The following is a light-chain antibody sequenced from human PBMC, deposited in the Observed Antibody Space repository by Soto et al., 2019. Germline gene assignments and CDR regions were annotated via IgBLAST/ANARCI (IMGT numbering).Light chain of an antibody. J-gene: IGLJ2*01. CDR2: EGT. Sequence: QSALTQPASVSGSPGQSITISCTGTSSDVGNYNLVSWYQQHPGKAPKLMIYEGTKRPSGVSIRFSGSKSGNTASLTISGLQAEDEADYYCCSYAGITTFPRFGGGTKLTVL. V-gene: IGLV2-23*03. CDR3: CSYAGITTFPR. CDR1: SSDVGNYNL.